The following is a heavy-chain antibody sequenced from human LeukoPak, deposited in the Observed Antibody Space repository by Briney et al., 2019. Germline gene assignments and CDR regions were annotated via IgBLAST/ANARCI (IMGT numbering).Heavy chain of an antibody. J-gene: IGHJ4*02. CDR2: INAGNDNT. CDR1: GYTFINYA. Sequence: ASVKVSCKASGYTFINYALHWVRQAPGQRLEWMGWINAGNDNTKYSQKFQGRVTITRDTSASTTDMELGSLRPEDTAVYYCARVGRPYTAIGAADYWGQGTLVTVSS. CDR3: ARVGRPYTAIGAADY. D-gene: IGHD3-10*01. V-gene: IGHV1-3*01.